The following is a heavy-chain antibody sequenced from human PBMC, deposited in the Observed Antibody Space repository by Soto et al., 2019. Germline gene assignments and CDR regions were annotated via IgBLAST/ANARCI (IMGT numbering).Heavy chain of an antibody. V-gene: IGHV3-7*03. J-gene: IGHJ4*02. CDR1: GFTFSSYW. CDR3: AKPPEVAAARGFFDY. Sequence: GGSLRLSCAASGFTFSSYWMSWVRQAPGKGLEWVANIKQDGSEKYYVDSVKGRFTISRDNAKNSLYLQMNSLTAEDTAVYYCAKPPEVAAARGFFDYWGRGTLVTVSS. CDR2: IKQDGSEK. D-gene: IGHD6-19*01.